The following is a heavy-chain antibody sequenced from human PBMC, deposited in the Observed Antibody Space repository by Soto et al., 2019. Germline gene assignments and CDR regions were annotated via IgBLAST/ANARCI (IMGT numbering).Heavy chain of an antibody. J-gene: IGHJ4*02. CDR2: ISYDGTNK. CDR3: AKWSGSGSFYNTPFAS. D-gene: IGHD3-10*01. CDR1: GFIFSSYA. V-gene: IGHV3-30*18. Sequence: QVQLMESGGGVVQPGRSLRLSCAASGFIFSSYAMHWVRQSPGKGLEWVAVISYDGTNKYYADSVKGRFTISRDNSKNTLYLQMIIQRIEDTAVYHCAKWSGSGSFYNTPFASWGQGTLVSVSS.